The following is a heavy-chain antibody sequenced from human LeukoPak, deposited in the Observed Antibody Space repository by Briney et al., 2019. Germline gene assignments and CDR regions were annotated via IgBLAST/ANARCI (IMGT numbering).Heavy chain of an antibody. Sequence: ASVKVSCKVSGYTLTELSMHWVRQAPGKGLEWMGGFDPEDGETIYAQKFQGRVTMTEDTSTDTAYMELSSMRSEDTAVYYCATGLYYDILSGYSDWGQGTLVTGSS. CDR2: FDPEDGET. V-gene: IGHV1-24*01. J-gene: IGHJ4*02. CDR3: ATGLYYDILSGYSD. CDR1: GYTLTELS. D-gene: IGHD3-9*01.